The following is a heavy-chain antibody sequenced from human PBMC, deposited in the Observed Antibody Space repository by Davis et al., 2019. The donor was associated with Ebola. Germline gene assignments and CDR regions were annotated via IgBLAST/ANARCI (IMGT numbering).Heavy chain of an antibody. J-gene: IGHJ4*02. CDR1: GYTFTGYY. D-gene: IGHD1-26*01. CDR3: ARGEEWELLVSYYFDY. CDR2: INPNSGGT. Sequence: ASVKVSCKASGYTFTGYYMHWVRQAPGQGLEWMGWINPNSGGTNYARKFQGRVTMTRDTSISTAYMELSRLRSDDTAVYYCARGEEWELLVSYYFDYWGQGTLVTVSS. V-gene: IGHV1-2*02.